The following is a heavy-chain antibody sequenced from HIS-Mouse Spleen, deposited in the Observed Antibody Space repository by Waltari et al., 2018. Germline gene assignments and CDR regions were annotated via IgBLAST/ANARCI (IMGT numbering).Heavy chain of an antibody. CDR1: GFTVSSNY. J-gene: IGHJ4*02. D-gene: IGHD3-10*01. CDR3: ARHYYYGSGSYYFDY. CDR2: IYSGGST. Sequence: EVQLVETGGGLIQPGGSLRLSYAASGFTVSSNYMSWVVQAPGKGLGWVSVIYSGGSTYYADSAKGRFTISRDNSKNTLYLQMNSLRAEDTAVYYCARHYYYGSGSYYFDYWGQGTLVTVSS. V-gene: IGHV3-53*02.